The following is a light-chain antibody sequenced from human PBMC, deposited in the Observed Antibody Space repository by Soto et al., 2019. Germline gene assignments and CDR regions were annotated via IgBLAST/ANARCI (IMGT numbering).Light chain of an antibody. Sequence: QSALTQPASVSGSPGQSITISCTGTTNDIGGFNAVSWYRRHSGTAPRLLIYEVTNRPAGVSDRFSGSKSGITASLTIPGLQADDEADYFCFSYTRSSTWIFGGGTKLTVL. J-gene: IGLJ2*01. CDR1: TNDIGGFNA. V-gene: IGLV2-14*01. CDR3: FSYTRSSTWI. CDR2: EVT.